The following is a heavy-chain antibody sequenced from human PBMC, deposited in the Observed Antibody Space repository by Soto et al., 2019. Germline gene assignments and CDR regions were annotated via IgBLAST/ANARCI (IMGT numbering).Heavy chain of an antibody. Sequence: PSETLSLTCAVSGGSISSGGYSWSWIRQPPGKGLEWIGYMYHSGSTYYNPSLKSRVTISIDRSKNQFSLKLSSVTDAETAVYYCPRVPDYWGQAILVTVPQ. CDR1: GGSISSGGYS. CDR3: PRVPDY. J-gene: IGHJ4*02. CDR2: MYHSGST. D-gene: IGHD2-2*01. V-gene: IGHV4-30-2*01.